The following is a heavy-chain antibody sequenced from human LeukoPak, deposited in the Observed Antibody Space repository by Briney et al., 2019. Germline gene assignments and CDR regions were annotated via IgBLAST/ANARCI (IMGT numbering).Heavy chain of an antibody. CDR1: GGSISSYY. CDR3: ARDSHYCSSTSCYLDYFDY. J-gene: IGHJ4*02. Sequence: PSETLSLTCTVSGGSISSYYWSWIRHPAGKGLEWIGRIYTSGSTNYNPSLKSRVTISVDKSKNQFSLKLSSVTAADTAVYYCARDSHYCSSTSCYLDYFDYWGQGTLVTVSS. V-gene: IGHV4-4*07. CDR2: IYTSGST. D-gene: IGHD2-2*01.